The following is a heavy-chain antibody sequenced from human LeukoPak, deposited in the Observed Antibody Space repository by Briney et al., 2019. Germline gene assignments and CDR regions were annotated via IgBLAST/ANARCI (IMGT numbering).Heavy chain of an antibody. D-gene: IGHD5-12*01. CDR1: GGSISSYY. CDR3: ARSGYDYYYYGMDV. CDR2: IYYSGST. Sequence: SSETLSLTCTVSGGSISSYYWSWIRQPPGKGLEWIGYIYYSGSTNYNPSLKSRVTISVDTSKNQFFLKLSSVTAADTAVYYCARSGYDYYYYGMDVWGQGTTVTVSS. J-gene: IGHJ6*02. V-gene: IGHV4-59*01.